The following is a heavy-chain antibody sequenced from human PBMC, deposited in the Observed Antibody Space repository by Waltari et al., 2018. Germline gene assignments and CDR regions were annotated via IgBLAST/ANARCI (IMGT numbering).Heavy chain of an antibody. CDR2: FDPEDGET. D-gene: IGHD2-2*01. J-gene: IGHJ4*02. CDR3: ARAVRNQLLSEY. CDR1: GNTLTELS. Sequence: QVQLVQSGAEVKKPGASVKVSCKVAGNTLTELSMHWVRQGPGKGPEWMGGFDPEDGETIYAEKFQGRLTMTEDTSTETAYMELSSLRSEDTAVYYCARAVRNQLLSEYWGQGTLVAVSS. V-gene: IGHV1-24*01.